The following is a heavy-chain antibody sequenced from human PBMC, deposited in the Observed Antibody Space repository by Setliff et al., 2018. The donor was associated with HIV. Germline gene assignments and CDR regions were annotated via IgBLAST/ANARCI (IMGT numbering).Heavy chain of an antibody. CDR3: ARHGVATGTPPYYNFYGMDA. V-gene: IGHV1-18*01. CDR2: ISAYNGNI. CDR1: GYSFINYG. J-gene: IGHJ6*02. D-gene: IGHD2-21*02. Sequence: ASVKVSCKASGYSFINYGMSWVRQAPGQGLEWMRWISAYNGNIHYAQKLQGRLTMTTDTSTRTAYMELRSLTSDDTAVYYCARHGVATGTPPYYNFYGMDAWGQGTTVTVSS.